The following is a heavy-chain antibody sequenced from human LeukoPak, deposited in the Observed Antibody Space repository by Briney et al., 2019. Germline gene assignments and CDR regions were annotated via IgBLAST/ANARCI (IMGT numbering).Heavy chain of an antibody. J-gene: IGHJ4*02. Sequence: SETLSLTCTVSGGSISSSSYYWAWIRQPPGKGLEWIGGIYYSGSTYYNPSLKSRVTMSVDTSKNQFSLRLSSVTAADTAVYYCASRFTHISGVDFWGQGTLVTVSS. D-gene: IGHD2-8*02. CDR3: ASRFTHISGVDF. V-gene: IGHV4-39*01. CDR1: GGSISSSSYY. CDR2: IYYSGST.